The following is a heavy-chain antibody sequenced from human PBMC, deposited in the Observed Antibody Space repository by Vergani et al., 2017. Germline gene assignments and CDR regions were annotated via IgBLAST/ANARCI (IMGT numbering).Heavy chain of an antibody. D-gene: IGHD2/OR15-2a*01. CDR2: IYHTGTT. V-gene: IGHV4-31*03. CDR1: GDSIRSGVYY. CDR3: ARAGLPFYAFYMDV. Sequence: QVQLQESGPGLVKPSQTLSLTCTVSGDSIRSGVYYWGWIRQHPGQGLEWIGYIYHTGTTYYNPSLRGRINISVDTSKNQLSLKRTSVTAADTAVYFCARAGLPFYAFYMDVWGKGITVTVSS. J-gene: IGHJ6*03.